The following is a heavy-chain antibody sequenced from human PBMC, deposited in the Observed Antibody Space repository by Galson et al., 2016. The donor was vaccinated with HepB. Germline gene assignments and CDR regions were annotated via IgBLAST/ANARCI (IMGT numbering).Heavy chain of an antibody. CDR1: GFSFSDYD. V-gene: IGHV3-30*09. CDR2: ISSDEANK. CDR3: ARDPYIANWYDY. J-gene: IGHJ5*01. D-gene: IGHD2-15*01. Sequence: SLRLSCAASGFSFSDYDMHWVRQAPGKGLEWVALISSDEANKYYGDSVKGRFAVSRDNSKNTVYLQMNSLTIDDTAVYYCARDPYIANWYDYWGQGTLVTVSS.